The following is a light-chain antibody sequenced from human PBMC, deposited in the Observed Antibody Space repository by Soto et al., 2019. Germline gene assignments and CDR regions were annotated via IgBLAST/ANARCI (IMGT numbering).Light chain of an antibody. CDR3: QQYSIAPRT. CDR2: GAS. CDR1: QSVTNNY. V-gene: IGKV3-20*01. J-gene: IGKJ2*02. Sequence: EILLTQSPGTLSLSPGDRATLSCRASQSVTNNYLAWYQQKPGQAPRLLIYGASSRATGIPDRFTGSGSGTDFTLTISRLEPEDFAVYYCQQYSIAPRTFGQGTKLEIK.